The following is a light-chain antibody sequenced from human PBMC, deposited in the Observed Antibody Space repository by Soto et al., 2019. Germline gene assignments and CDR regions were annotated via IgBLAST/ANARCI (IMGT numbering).Light chain of an antibody. CDR3: QYYWSSPLT. CDR2: WAS. J-gene: IGKJ4*01. CDR1: QSVVTSSPNKNS. V-gene: IGKV4-1*01. Sequence: DIVMTQSPDSLAVSLGERATINCKSTQSVVTSSPNKNSLAWYQQKPGQPPKLLIYWASPRESVVPHCVSGRVSGTEFILTISRVQAEDEAVDYCQYYWSSPLTFGGGTNVES.